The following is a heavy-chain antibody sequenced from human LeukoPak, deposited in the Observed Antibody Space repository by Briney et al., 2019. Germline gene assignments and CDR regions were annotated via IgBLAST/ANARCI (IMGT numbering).Heavy chain of an antibody. Sequence: ASVKVSCKASGYTFTSYGISWVRQAPGQRLEWMAWISAYNGNANYAQKLQGRVTMTTDTSTSTAYMELRSLRSDDTAVYYCARDLTTIFGVVINFDHWGQGTLVTVSP. CDR2: ISAYNGNA. J-gene: IGHJ4*02. CDR3: ARDLTTIFGVVINFDH. CDR1: GYTFTSYG. D-gene: IGHD3-3*01. V-gene: IGHV1-18*01.